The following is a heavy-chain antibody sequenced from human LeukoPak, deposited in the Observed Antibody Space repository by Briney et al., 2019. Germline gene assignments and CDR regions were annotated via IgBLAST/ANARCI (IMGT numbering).Heavy chain of an antibody. CDR3: AKDEAGYSSG. CDR2: ISSNGGST. V-gene: IGHV3-64*01. Sequence: VGSLRLSCAASGFTFSNYAMHWVRQAPGKGLEYVATISSNGGSTYFANAVQGRFTISRDNSKNMVHLQMGSLRVEDTAVYYCAKDEAGYSSGWGQGTLVTVSS. D-gene: IGHD6-19*01. CDR1: GFTFSNYA. J-gene: IGHJ4*02.